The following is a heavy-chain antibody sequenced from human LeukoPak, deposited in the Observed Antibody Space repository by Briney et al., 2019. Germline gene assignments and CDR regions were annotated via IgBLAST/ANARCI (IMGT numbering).Heavy chain of an antibody. V-gene: IGHV6-1*01. CDR3: ARDPLLTPDAFDI. CDR1: GDSVSSNSAA. J-gene: IGHJ3*02. Sequence: SQTLSLTCAISGDSVSSNSAAWNWISQSPSRGLEWLGRTYYRSKWYNDYAVSVKSRITINPDTSKNQFSLQLNSVTPEDTAVYYCARDPLLTPDAFDIWGQGTMVTVSS. D-gene: IGHD4/OR15-4a*01. CDR2: TYYRSKWYN.